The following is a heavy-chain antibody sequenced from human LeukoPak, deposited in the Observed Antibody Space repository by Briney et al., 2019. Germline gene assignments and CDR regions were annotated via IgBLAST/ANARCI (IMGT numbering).Heavy chain of an antibody. CDR2: INHSGST. V-gene: IGHV4-34*01. CDR1: GGSFSGYY. CDR3: AREGIVLMVYAYDY. J-gene: IGHJ4*02. Sequence: PSETPSLTCAVYGGSFSGYYWSWIRQPPGKGLEWIGEINHSGSTNYNPSLKSRVTISVDTSKNQFSLKLSSVTAADTAVYYCAREGIVLMVYAYDYWGQGTLVTVPS. D-gene: IGHD2-8*01.